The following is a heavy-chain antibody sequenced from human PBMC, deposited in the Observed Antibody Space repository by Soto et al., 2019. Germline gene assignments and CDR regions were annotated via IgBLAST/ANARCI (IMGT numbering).Heavy chain of an antibody. J-gene: IGHJ5*02. V-gene: IGHV1-18*01. Sequence: ASVKVSCKTSGYIFTSYGISWVRQAPGQGLEWMGWISAYNGNTNYAQELQGRVTMTTDTSTSTAYMELRSLRSDDTAVYYCPRGAQWPPTRHFAPWGQGTWVTVSS. CDR2: ISAYNGNT. CDR3: PRGAQWPPTRHFAP. D-gene: IGHD6-19*01. CDR1: GYIFTSYG.